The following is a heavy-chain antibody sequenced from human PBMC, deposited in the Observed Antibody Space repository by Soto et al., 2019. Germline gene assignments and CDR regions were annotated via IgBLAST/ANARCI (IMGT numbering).Heavy chain of an antibody. CDR2: IIPIFGAA. J-gene: IGHJ4*02. Sequence: SVKVSCKASGDTFNSYAVNWVRQAPGQGLEWMGGIIPIFGAANYAQKFQGRVTITADESTSTVYMELRSLRSDDTAVFYCAKQESDWNDHFDYWGQGTLVTVSS. V-gene: IGHV1-69*13. CDR1: GDTFNSYA. CDR3: AKQESDWNDHFDY. D-gene: IGHD1-1*01.